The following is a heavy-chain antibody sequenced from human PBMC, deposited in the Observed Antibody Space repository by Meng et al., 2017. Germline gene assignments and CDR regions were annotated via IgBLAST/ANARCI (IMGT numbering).Heavy chain of an antibody. V-gene: IGHV4-31*03. J-gene: IGHJ4*02. Sequence: SETLSLTCTVSGGSISSGGYYWSWIRQHPGKGLEWIGYIYYSGSTYYNPSLKSRVTISVDTSKNQFSLKLSSVTAADTAVYYCAREDGRDGGDYFDYWGQGTLVTVSS. D-gene: IGHD1-1*01. CDR3: AREDGRDGGDYFDY. CDR1: GGSISSGGYY. CDR2: IYYSGST.